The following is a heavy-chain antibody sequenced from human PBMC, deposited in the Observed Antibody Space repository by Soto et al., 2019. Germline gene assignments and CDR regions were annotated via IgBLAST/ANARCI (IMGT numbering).Heavy chain of an antibody. Sequence: QVRLAQSETEVKKPGSSVKVSCMASGATFRDSGVTWVRQAPRQGLEWVGAILPMFGKTNYAQKFRGRVTIVADKSPDTVYLELRRLTSDDTAKYFCASVVQLGTGYAMDVWGQGTTVIVSS. J-gene: IGHJ6*02. V-gene: IGHV1-69*06. CDR1: GATFRDSG. CDR2: ILPMFGKT. D-gene: IGHD1-1*01. CDR3: ASVVQLGTGYAMDV.